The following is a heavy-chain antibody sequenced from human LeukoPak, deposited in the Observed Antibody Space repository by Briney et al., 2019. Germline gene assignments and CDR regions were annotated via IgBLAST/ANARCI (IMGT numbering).Heavy chain of an antibody. D-gene: IGHD1-26*01. CDR3: AKDRSIGTYYTFDH. Sequence: GGSLRLSCAASGFTFTDYAMTWVRQAPGKGLEWVSSISASGVMTYYADSVKGRFTVSRDKSKNSLYLQMNSLTAADTAVYYCAKDRSIGTYYTFDHWGQGTLVTVSS. V-gene: IGHV3-23*01. CDR1: GFTFTDYA. J-gene: IGHJ4*02. CDR2: ISASGVMT.